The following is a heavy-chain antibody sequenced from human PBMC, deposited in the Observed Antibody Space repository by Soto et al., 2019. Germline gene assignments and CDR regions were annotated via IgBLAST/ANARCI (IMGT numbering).Heavy chain of an antibody. CDR2: IYYSGST. CDR3: ARQSHIYCSGGSCYSYYYGMDV. V-gene: IGHV4-39*01. D-gene: IGHD2-15*01. J-gene: IGHJ6*02. CDR1: GGSISSSSYY. Sequence: PSETLSLTCTVSGGSISSSSYYWGRIRQPPGKGLEWIGSIYYSGSTYYNQSLKSRVTISVDTSKNQFSLKLSSVTAADSAVYYCARQSHIYCSGGSCYSYYYGMDVWGQGTTVTVSS.